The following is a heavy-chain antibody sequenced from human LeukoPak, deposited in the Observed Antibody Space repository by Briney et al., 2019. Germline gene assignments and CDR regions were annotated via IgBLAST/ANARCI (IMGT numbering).Heavy chain of an antibody. D-gene: IGHD5-18*01. CDR3: ARDRNGYSYAWPLND. Sequence: PGGSLRLSCVSSRFTFRSHSMNWVGQPPAKGVARVSSISGSSSYIYYADSVKGRFTISRDNAKNSLYLQMNSLRAEDTAVYYCARDRNGYSYAWPLNDWGQEPWSPSP. V-gene: IGHV3-21*01. J-gene: IGHJ4*01. CDR2: ISGSSSYI. CDR1: RFTFRSHS.